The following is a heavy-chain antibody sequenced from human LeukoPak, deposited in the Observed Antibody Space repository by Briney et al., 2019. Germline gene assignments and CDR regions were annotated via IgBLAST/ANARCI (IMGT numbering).Heavy chain of an antibody. D-gene: IGHD1-26*01. Sequence: PSETLSLTCTASGGSISSYYWSWIRQPPGKGLEWIGYIYYSGSTNYNPSLKSRVTISVDTSKNQFSLKLSSVTAADTAVYYCARHGSGSARPYFFDYWGQGTLVTVSS. CDR1: GGSISSYY. V-gene: IGHV4-59*08. CDR3: ARHGSGSARPYFFDY. J-gene: IGHJ4*02. CDR2: IYYSGST.